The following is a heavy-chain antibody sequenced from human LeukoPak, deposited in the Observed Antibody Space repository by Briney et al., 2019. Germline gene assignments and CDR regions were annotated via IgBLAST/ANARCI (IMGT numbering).Heavy chain of an antibody. CDR2: INAGNGNT. J-gene: IGHJ4*02. V-gene: IGHV1-3*01. D-gene: IGHD6-13*01. CDR3: ARDESLGYSSSWLLN. CDR1: GYTFTSYA. Sequence: ASVKVSCKASGYTFTSYAMHWVRQAPGQRLEWMGWINAGNGNTKYSQKFQGRVTITRDTSASTAYMELSSLRSEDTAVYYCARDESLGYSSSWLLNWGQGTLVTVSS.